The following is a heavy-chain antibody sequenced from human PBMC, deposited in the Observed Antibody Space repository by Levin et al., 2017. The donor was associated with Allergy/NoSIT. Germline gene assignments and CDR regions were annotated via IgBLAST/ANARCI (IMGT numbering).Heavy chain of an antibody. V-gene: IGHV3-23*01. CDR1: GFTFKDYA. D-gene: IGHD3-16*01. J-gene: IGHJ4*02. CDR3: AKDNDSGMRDFSWGIFDY. Sequence: ASVKVSCAASGFTFKDYAMSWVRQAPGKGLEWVAGIRSEGGYKPYGDSVKGRFTISRDNSWNTVYLVMRGLRADDTAIYYCAKDNDSGMRDFSWGIFDYWGRGTLVTVSS. CDR2: IRSEGGYK.